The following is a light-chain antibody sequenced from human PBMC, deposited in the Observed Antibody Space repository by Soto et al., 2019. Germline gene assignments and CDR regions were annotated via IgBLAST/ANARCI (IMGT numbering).Light chain of an antibody. CDR1: NRDIGNFDY. CDR2: EVT. V-gene: IGLV2-14*01. J-gene: IGLJ2*01. CDR3: NSYRSGSTPV. Sequence: QSALTQPASVSGSPGQSITISCTGTNRDIGNFDYVSWYQQHPGTAPKLMIFEVTNRPSGVSDRFSGSKSDNTASLTISGLQAEDEADYYCNSYRSGSTPVFGGGTKVTVL.